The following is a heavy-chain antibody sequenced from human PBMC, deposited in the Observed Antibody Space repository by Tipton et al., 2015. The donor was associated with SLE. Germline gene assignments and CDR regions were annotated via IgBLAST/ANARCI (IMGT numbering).Heavy chain of an antibody. J-gene: IGHJ2*01. D-gene: IGHD1-26*01. CDR2: IYYSGST. V-gene: IGHV4-59*01. CDR3: ARRGVGAIYWCFNL. Sequence: TLSLTCTVSGGSISSYYWSWIRQPPGKGLEWIGYIYYSGSTNYNPSLKSRVTISVDTSKNQFSLKLSSVTAAGTAVYYCARRGVGAIYWCFNLWGRGTLVTVSS. CDR1: GGSISSYY.